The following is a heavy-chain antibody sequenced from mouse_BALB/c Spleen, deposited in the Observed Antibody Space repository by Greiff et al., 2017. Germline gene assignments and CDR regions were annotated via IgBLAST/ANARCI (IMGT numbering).Heavy chain of an antibody. J-gene: IGHJ4*01. CDR2: ISNLAYSI. CDR1: GFTFSDYG. Sequence: EVKLVESGGGLVQPGGSRKLSCAASGFTFSDYGMAWVRQAPGKGPEWVAFISNLAYSIYYADTVTGRFTISRENAKNTLYLEMSSLRSEDTAMYYCARGAPYAMDYWGQGTSVTVSS. V-gene: IGHV5-15*02. CDR3: ARGAPYAMDY.